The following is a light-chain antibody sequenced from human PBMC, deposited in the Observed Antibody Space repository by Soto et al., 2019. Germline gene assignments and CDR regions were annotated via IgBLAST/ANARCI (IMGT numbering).Light chain of an antibody. J-gene: IGKJ1*01. Sequence: DILMTQSPSSLSASVGDRVTITCRASQSIGTYLHWYQQKEGRAPALLVYASSNLQSGVPSRFSGSGSATDFTLTINSIQTPDVANYSCQQGQSSPWTFGQGTKVDI. V-gene: IGKV1-39*01. CDR3: QQGQSSPWT. CDR2: ASS. CDR1: QSIGTY.